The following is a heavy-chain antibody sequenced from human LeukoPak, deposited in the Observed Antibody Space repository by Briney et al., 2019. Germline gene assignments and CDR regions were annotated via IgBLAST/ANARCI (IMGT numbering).Heavy chain of an antibody. V-gene: IGHV4-59*01. D-gene: IGHD3-10*02. Sequence: KPSETLSLTCTVSGGSISSYYWSWIRQPPGKGLEWIGYIYYSGSTNYNPSLKSRVTISVDTSKNQFSLKLSSVTAADTAVYYCARDRNSKFGELLIFDYWGQGTLVTVSS. CDR1: GGSISSYY. J-gene: IGHJ4*02. CDR2: IYYSGST. CDR3: ARDRNSKFGELLIFDY.